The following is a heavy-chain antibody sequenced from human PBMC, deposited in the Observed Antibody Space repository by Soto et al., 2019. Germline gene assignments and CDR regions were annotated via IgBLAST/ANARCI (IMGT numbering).Heavy chain of an antibody. CDR2: IYPGDSDT. CDR3: ARRSGDRSRSYGLDV. D-gene: IGHD3-10*01. J-gene: IGHJ6*02. Sequence: GESLKISCKGYGYTFTTYWIGWVRQMPGKGLEWMGIIYPGDSDTRYSPSFQGQVTISADKSINTAYLQWSSLQASDTAMYYCARRSGDRSRSYGLDVWGQGTTVTVSS. CDR1: GYTFTTYW. V-gene: IGHV5-51*01.